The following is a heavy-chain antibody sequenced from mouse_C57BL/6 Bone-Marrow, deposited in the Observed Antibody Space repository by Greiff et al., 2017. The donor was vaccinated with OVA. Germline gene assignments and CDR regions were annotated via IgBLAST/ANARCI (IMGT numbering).Heavy chain of an antibody. CDR2: IDPSDSET. J-gene: IGHJ1*03. CDR3: ARMYYGGGYFDV. V-gene: IGHV1-52*01. CDR1: GYTFTNYW. Sequence: QVQLQQPGAELVRPGSSVKLSCKASGYTFTNYWMHWVKQRPIQGLEWIGNIDPSDSETHYNQKFKDKATLTVDKSSSTAYMQLSSLTSEDSAVYYCARMYYGGGYFDVWGTGTTVTVSS. D-gene: IGHD1-1*01.